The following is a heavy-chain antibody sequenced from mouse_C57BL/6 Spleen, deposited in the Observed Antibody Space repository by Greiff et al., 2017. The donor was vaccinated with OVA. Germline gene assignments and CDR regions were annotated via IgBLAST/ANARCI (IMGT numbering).Heavy chain of an antibody. D-gene: IGHD1-1*02. CDR1: GFSLTSYG. CDR2: IWRGGST. Sequence: QVQLQQSGPGLVQPSQSLSITCTVSGFSLTSYGVHWVRQSPGKGLEWLGVIWRGGSTDYNAAFISRLSISKDNSKSQVFFKMNRLQADDTAIYYCARNWGYGFDYWGQGTTLTVSS. J-gene: IGHJ2*01. V-gene: IGHV2-2*01. CDR3: ARNWGYGFDY.